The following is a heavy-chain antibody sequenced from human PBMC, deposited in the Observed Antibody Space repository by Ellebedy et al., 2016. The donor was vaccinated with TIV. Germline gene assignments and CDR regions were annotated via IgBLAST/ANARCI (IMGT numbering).Heavy chain of an antibody. Sequence: SETLSLXXTVFGGSVSMYYWSWLRQPPGKGLEWIGNVYYTGSTECNPSLKTRVTMSVDMSKNQFSLKLSSVTAADTAVYFCARGLPAAVYFFDSWGQGTLVAVSA. V-gene: IGHV4-59*02. D-gene: IGHD2-2*01. CDR3: ARGLPAAVYFFDS. CDR2: VYYTGST. J-gene: IGHJ4*02. CDR1: GGSVSMYY.